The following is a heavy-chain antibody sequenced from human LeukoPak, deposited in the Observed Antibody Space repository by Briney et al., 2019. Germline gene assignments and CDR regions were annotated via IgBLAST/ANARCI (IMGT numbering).Heavy chain of an antibody. Sequence: GGSLRLSCAASGFSFSNYAMHWVRQAPGKGLEWVAVISYDGSNKYYADSVKGRFTISRDNSKNTLYLQMNSLRAEDTAVYYCAKDHLAYCGGDCNGDYWGQGTLVTVSS. CDR3: AKDHLAYCGGDCNGDY. V-gene: IGHV3-30*04. D-gene: IGHD2-21*02. J-gene: IGHJ4*02. CDR1: GFSFSNYA. CDR2: ISYDGSNK.